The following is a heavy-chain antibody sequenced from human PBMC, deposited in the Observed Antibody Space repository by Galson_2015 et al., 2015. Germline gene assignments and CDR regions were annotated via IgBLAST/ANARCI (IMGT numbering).Heavy chain of an antibody. CDR3: AKVSGTFWYFDL. D-gene: IGHD1-26*01. CDR1: GFTLSSYA. Sequence: SLRLSCAASGFTLSSYAMTWVRQAPGKGLEWVSTISNRGGSTYSVDSVKGRFSISRDSSKSTLFLQMNSLRAEDTAVYYCAKVSGTFWYFDLWGRGTLVTVSS. J-gene: IGHJ2*01. V-gene: IGHV3-23*01. CDR2: ISNRGGST.